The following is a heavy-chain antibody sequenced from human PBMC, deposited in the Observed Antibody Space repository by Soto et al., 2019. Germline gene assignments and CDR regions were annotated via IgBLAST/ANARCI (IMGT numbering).Heavy chain of an antibody. CDR1: GFSFDDFA. J-gene: IGHJ5*02. CDR2: ITWNSVST. Sequence: QLVESGGGLVQPGGSLRLSCVASGFSFDDFAMHWVRQAPGKGLEWISGITWNSVSTDYANSVKGRFTVSRDNAKNSLYLQMSGLTTEDTALYFCAKERVRFLDAWGQGTLVTVSS. V-gene: IGHV3-9*01. D-gene: IGHD3-3*01. CDR3: AKERVRFLDA.